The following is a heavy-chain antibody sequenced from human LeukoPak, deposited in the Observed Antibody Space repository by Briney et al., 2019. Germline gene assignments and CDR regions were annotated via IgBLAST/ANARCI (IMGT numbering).Heavy chain of an antibody. D-gene: IGHD1-26*01. CDR1: GFSFSTYG. Sequence: GGSLRLSCAASGFSFSTYGMHWVRQAPGKGLEWVAFIWYDGSKQYYADSVKGRFTISRDNSKNTLSLQMNSLRAEDTAVYYCACVYSGSYYDHWGQGTLVTVSS. CDR2: IWYDGSKQ. CDR3: ACVYSGSYYDH. V-gene: IGHV3-30*02. J-gene: IGHJ4*02.